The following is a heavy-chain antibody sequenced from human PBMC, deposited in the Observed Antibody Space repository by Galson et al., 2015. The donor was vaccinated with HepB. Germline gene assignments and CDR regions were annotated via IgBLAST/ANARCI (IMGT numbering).Heavy chain of an antibody. CDR1: GYTFTGYY. V-gene: IGHV1-2*04. J-gene: IGHJ6*02. Sequence: SVKVSCKASGYTFTGYYMHWVRQAPGQGLEWMGWINPNSGGTNYAQKFQGWVTMTRDTSISTAYMELSRLRSDDTAVYYCARGSGKEGSSSWGVYGMDVWGQGTTVTVSS. CDR2: INPNSGGT. D-gene: IGHD6-13*01. CDR3: ARGSGKEGSSSWGVYGMDV.